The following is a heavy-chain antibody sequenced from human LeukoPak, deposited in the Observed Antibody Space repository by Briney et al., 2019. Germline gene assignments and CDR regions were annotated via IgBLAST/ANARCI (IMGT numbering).Heavy chain of an antibody. J-gene: IGHJ4*02. Sequence: GGSLRLSCAASGFSFSTYWMNWVRQAPGKGLEWVSHITASGTAMFYADSVKGRFTISRDNAKNSLYLQMNSLRDEDTAVYYCASSGSYRFDYWGQGTLVTVSS. CDR2: ITASGTAM. CDR1: GFSFSTYW. V-gene: IGHV3-48*02. CDR3: ASSGSYRFDY. D-gene: IGHD1-26*01.